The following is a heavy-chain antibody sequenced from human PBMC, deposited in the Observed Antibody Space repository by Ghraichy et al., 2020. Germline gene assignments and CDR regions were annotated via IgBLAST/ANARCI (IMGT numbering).Heavy chain of an antibody. D-gene: IGHD3-9*01. CDR2: IYLDGST. CDR3: ARHPSTGYYYFDY. CDR1: GFTVSSNY. J-gene: IGHJ4*02. V-gene: IGHV3-53*01. Sequence: GGSLRLSCAASGFTVSSNYMSWVRQAPGKGLECVSIIYLDGSTYTADSVKGRFTISRDNSKNTLYLQMNSLRAEDTAVYYCARHPSTGYYYFDYWGQGTLVTVSS.